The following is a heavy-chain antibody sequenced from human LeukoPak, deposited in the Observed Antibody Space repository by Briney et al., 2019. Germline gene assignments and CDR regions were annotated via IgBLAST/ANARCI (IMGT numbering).Heavy chain of an antibody. J-gene: IGHJ4*02. CDR2: ISYDGGNK. V-gene: IGHV3-30-3*01. CDR3: AKDDGYNWTFFDY. CDR1: GFTFSTYA. D-gene: IGHD1-20*01. Sequence: PGRSLRLSCAAFGFTFSTYALHWVRQAPGKGLEWVAVISYDGGNKYYADSVKGRFTIPRDNSKNTLYLQMNSLRAEDTAVYYCAKDDGYNWTFFDYWGQGTLVTVSS.